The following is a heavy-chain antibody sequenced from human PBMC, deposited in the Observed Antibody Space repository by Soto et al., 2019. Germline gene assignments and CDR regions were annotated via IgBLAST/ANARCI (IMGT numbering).Heavy chain of an antibody. Sequence: VQLVESGGGVVQPGRSLRLSCAASGFIFSSFGMHWVRQAPGKGLEWVAHIWYDGSNTYYADSVKGRFTISRDNSRNTVYLQMNSLRAEDAAVYHCVRDLLGSGGHFDYWGQGTLVTVSS. D-gene: IGHD7-27*01. V-gene: IGHV3-33*01. CDR2: IWYDGSNT. J-gene: IGHJ4*02. CDR1: GFIFSSFG. CDR3: VRDLLGSGGHFDY.